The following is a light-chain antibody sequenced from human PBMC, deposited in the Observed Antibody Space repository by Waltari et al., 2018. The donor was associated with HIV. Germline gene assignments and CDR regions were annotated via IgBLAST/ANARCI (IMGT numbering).Light chain of an antibody. CDR2: DVT. Sequence: QSALTQPASVSGSPGQSITISCPGTSSDIGGFNYVSWYQHHPGKAPKLIIYDVTNRPSGAFIRFSGSKSGNTASLTISGLQADDECDYYCSSYTTNAAYVFGTGTRVTVL. J-gene: IGLJ1*01. V-gene: IGLV2-14*01. CDR1: SSDIGGFNY. CDR3: SSYTTNAAYV.